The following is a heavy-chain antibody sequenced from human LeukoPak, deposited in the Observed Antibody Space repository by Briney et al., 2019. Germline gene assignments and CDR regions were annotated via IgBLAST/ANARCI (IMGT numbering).Heavy chain of an antibody. V-gene: IGHV4-59*12. Sequence: PSETLSLTCTVSGGSISSYYWSWIRQPPGKGLEWIGYISYSGSTNYNPSLKSRVTMSVDTSKNQFSLKLRSVTAADTAVYYCARVAQKLERIVVAGTSEWRANWFFDLWGRGTLVTVSS. CDR1: GGSISSYY. D-gene: IGHD6-19*01. J-gene: IGHJ2*01. CDR2: ISYSGST. CDR3: ARVAQKLERIVVAGTSEWRANWFFDL.